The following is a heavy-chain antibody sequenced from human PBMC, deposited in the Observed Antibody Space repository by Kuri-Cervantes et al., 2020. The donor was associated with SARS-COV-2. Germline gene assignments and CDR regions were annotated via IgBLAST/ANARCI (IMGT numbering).Heavy chain of an antibody. V-gene: IGHV3-21*01. CDR3: ATDTAMVDY. CDR2: ISSSGNYV. J-gene: IGHJ4*02. D-gene: IGHD5-18*01. Sequence: GESLKISCAASGFPFNTYTMNWVRQAPGKGLEWVSSISSSGNYVYYADSVTGRFTISRDNARNSLSLQMNSLRAEDTAMYYCATDTAMVDYWSQGTLVTVSS. CDR1: GFPFNTYT.